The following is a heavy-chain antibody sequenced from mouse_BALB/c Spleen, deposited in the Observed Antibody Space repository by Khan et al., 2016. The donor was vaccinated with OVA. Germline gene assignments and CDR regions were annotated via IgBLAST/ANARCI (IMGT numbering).Heavy chain of an antibody. J-gene: IGHJ3*01. CDR2: IYPGNVNT. CDR1: GYTFTDYY. Sequence: QVQLQQSGPELVKPGASVRISCKASGYTFTDYYINWMKQRPGQGLDWIGWIYPGNVNTQYNEKFKDKATLTADKSSSTAYMQLSSLTSEDSAVYFCAREGYYGNYRAWFAYWGQGTLVTVSA. CDR3: AREGYYGNYRAWFAY. D-gene: IGHD2-1*01. V-gene: IGHV1S56*01.